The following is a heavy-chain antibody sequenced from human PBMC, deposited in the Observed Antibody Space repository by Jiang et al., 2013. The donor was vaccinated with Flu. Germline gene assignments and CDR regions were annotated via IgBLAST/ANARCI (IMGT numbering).Heavy chain of an antibody. J-gene: IGHJ3*02. CDR2: IDWDDDK. CDR1: GFSLSTSGMR. D-gene: IGHD2-21*02. Sequence: TLTLACSFSGFSLSTSGMRVSWIRQPPGKALEWLARIDWDDDKFYSTSLKTRLTISKDTSKNQVVLTMTNMDPVDTATYYCARSSIAYCGGDCYSEWDAFDIWGQGTMVTVSS. CDR3: ARSSIAYCGGDCYSEWDAFDI. V-gene: IGHV2-70*04.